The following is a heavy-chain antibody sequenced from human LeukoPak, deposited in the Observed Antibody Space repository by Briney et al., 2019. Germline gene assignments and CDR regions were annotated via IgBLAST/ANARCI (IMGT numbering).Heavy chain of an antibody. V-gene: IGHV4-59*01. D-gene: IGHD3-16*01. CDR1: GGSLNNYY. CDR3: ARVPPFGELFSTRRYGYYYMDV. J-gene: IGHJ6*03. CDR2: IHYTGDT. Sequence: SETLSLTCTVSGGSLNNYYWSWIRQSPTKGLECIGYIHYTGDTNYNPSFTSRVTISVHTSMNQLSLNLQSVTAADTAVYYCARVPPFGELFSTRRYGYYYMDVWGKGTTVTVSS.